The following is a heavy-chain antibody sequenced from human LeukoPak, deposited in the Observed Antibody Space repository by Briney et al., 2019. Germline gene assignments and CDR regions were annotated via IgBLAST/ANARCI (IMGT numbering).Heavy chain of an antibody. D-gene: IGHD5-18*01. CDR3: AQDTATDVFDY. CDR2: INTKTGNP. CDR1: GYTFTRYS. J-gene: IGHJ4*02. Sequence: ASVKVSCKASGYTFTRYSMNWVRQAPGQGLEWMGWINTKTGNPTYAQGFTGRFVFPLDTSVSTAYLQISSLKAEDTAVYYCAQDTATDVFDYWGQGTLVTVSS. V-gene: IGHV7-4-1*02.